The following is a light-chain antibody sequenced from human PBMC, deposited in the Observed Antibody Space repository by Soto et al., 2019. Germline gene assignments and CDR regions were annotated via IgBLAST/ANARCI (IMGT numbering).Light chain of an antibody. Sequence: QSALTQPASVSGSPGQSITISCTGTSSDVGGYDYVFWYQQHPGKAPKLMIYDVRNRPSGVSNRFSGSKSGNTASLTISGLQAEDEADYYCSSYTTSAPYVFGSGTQLTVL. V-gene: IGLV2-14*01. CDR1: SSDVGGYDY. CDR2: DVR. CDR3: SSYTTSAPYV. J-gene: IGLJ7*01.